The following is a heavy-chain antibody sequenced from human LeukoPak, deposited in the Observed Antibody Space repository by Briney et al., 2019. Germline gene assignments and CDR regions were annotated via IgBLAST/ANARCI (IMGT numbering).Heavy chain of an antibody. CDR2: IYHSGST. Sequence: SETLSLTCTVSGYSISSGYYWGWIRQPPGKGLEWFGSIYHSGSTYYNPSLKSRVTISVDTSKNHFSLKLTSVTAADTAVYYCARHLGAAGVLRFDPWGQGTLVTVSS. CDR1: GYSISSGYY. CDR3: ARHLGAAGVLRFDP. J-gene: IGHJ5*02. D-gene: IGHD3-3*01. V-gene: IGHV4-38-2*02.